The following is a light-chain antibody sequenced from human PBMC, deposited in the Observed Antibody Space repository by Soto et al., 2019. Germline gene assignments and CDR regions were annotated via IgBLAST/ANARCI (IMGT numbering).Light chain of an antibody. CDR2: AAS. V-gene: IGKV1-6*01. Sequence: AIQMTQSPSSVSASLGDRVTITCRASQDIGNDLAWYQQRPGQAPKLLIYAASSLQSGIPSRFSGGRSGTEFTLTIYILQAGDIETYYCLQDYNFPLTFGGGTKVAIK. J-gene: IGKJ4*01. CDR1: QDIGND. CDR3: LQDYNFPLT.